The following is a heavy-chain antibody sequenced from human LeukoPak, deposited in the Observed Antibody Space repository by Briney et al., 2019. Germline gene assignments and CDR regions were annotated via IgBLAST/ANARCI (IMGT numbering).Heavy chain of an antibody. J-gene: IGHJ4*02. CDR2: IKQDGSEK. D-gene: IGHD5-12*01. V-gene: IGHV3-7*03. Sequence: PGGSLRLSCAASGFTFSSYAMSWVRQAPGKGLEWVANIKQDGSEKYYVDSVKGRFTISRDNAKNSLYLQLNSLRAEDTAVYYCARARGGYDFDYWGQGTLVTVSS. CDR3: ARARGGYDFDY. CDR1: GFTFSSYA.